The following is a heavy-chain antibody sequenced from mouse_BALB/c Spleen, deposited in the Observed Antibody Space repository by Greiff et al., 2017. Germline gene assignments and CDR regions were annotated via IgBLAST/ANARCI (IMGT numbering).Heavy chain of an antibody. CDR2: INPSSGYT. J-gene: IGHJ2*01. V-gene: IGHV1-4*01. D-gene: IGHD3-3*01. CDR1: GYTFTSYT. CDR3: ARSAGLYCFAY. Sequence: QVQLQQSGAELARPGASVKMSCKASGYTFTSYTMHWVNQRPGQGLEWIGYINPSSGYTYYNQKFKDKATLTADKSSSTAYMQLSSLTSEDSAVYYCARSAGLYCFAYWGQGTTLTVSA.